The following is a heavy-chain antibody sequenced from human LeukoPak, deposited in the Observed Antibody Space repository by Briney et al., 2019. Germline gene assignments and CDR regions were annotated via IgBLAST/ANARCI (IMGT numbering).Heavy chain of an antibody. CDR1: GFSFTNAW. D-gene: IGHD5/OR15-5a*01. CDR3: LTRLRSTIGVDY. V-gene: IGHV3-15*01. J-gene: IGHJ4*01. Sequence: GGSLRLSCAASGFSFTNAWMNWVRQAPGKGLEWVGRTKSKTDGGAIHYAAPVRGRFSISRDDSINTVYLQMDSLKADDTAVYYCLTRLRSTIGVDYWGQGTLVTVSS. CDR2: TKSKTDGGAI.